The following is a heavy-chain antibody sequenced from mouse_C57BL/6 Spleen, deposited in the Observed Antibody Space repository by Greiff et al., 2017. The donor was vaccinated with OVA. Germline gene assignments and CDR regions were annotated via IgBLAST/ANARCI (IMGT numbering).Heavy chain of an antibody. Sequence: VKLQQSGAELVRPGTSVKVSCKASGYAFTNYLIEWVKQRPGQGLEWIGVINPGSGGTNYNEKFKGKATLTADKSSSTAYMQLSSLTSEDSAVYFCARDGTGTGYFDVWGTGTTVTVSS. V-gene: IGHV1-54*01. CDR1: GYAFTNYL. D-gene: IGHD4-1*01. J-gene: IGHJ1*03. CDR2: INPGSGGT. CDR3: ARDGTGTGYFDV.